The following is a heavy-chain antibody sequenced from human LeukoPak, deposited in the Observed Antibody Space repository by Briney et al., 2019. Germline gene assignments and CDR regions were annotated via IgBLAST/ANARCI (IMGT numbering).Heavy chain of an antibody. CDR3: ARSITITSGGVIAAFDY. J-gene: IGHJ4*02. CDR1: GGSISSYY. CDR2: ISYSGST. V-gene: IGHV4-59*08. D-gene: IGHD3-16*02. Sequence: SETLSLTCTVSGGSISSYYWSWIRQPPGKGLEWIGYISYSGSTNYNPSLKSRVIISVDTSKNHFSLKVTSVTAADTAVYYCARSITITSGGVIAAFDYWGQGTLVTVSS.